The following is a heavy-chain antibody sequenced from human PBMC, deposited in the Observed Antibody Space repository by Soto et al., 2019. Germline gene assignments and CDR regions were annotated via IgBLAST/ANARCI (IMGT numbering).Heavy chain of an antibody. D-gene: IGHD6-6*01. CDR1: GFTFSDYY. V-gene: IGHV3-11*01. CDR3: ARDAKYSSSTSPSGYYYMDV. J-gene: IGHJ6*03. CDR2: ISSSGSTI. Sequence: GGSLRLSCAASGFTFSDYYMSWIRQAPGKGLEWVSYISSSGSTIYYADSVKGRFTISRDNAKNSLYLQMNSLRAEDTAVYYCARDAKYSSSTSPSGYYYMDVWGKGTTVTVSS.